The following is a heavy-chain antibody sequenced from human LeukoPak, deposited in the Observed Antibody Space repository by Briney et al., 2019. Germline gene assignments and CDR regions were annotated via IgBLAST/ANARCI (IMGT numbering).Heavy chain of an antibody. CDR2: IKADGSEK. CDR3: ARGVPTGIDYFDY. J-gene: IGHJ4*02. V-gene: IGHV3-7*01. CDR1: GFTFSSYW. D-gene: IGHD1-1*01. Sequence: GGSLRLSCAASGFTFSSYWMSWVRQAPGKGLEWVANIKADGSEKYYGDSVKGRFTISRDNAKNSLYLQMNSLRAEDTAVYYCARGVPTGIDYFDYWGQGTLVTVSS.